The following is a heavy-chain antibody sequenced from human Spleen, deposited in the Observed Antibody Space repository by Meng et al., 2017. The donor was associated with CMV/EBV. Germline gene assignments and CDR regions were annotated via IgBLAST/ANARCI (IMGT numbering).Heavy chain of an antibody. CDR1: GVSFSSYW. CDR2: INSDGSST. Sequence: LSCAGAGVSFSSYWMHWVSQAPGKGLVWVSRINSDGSSTSYADSVKGRFTISRDNAKNTLYLQMNSLRAEDTAVYYCARARFLEPFYTWGQGTLVTVSS. J-gene: IGHJ5*02. V-gene: IGHV3-74*01. D-gene: IGHD3-3*01. CDR3: ARARFLEPFYT.